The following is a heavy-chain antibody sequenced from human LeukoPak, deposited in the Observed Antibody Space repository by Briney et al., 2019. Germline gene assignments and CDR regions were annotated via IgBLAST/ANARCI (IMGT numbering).Heavy chain of an antibody. CDR3: AKHQDSYGASLFDS. J-gene: IGHJ4*02. V-gene: IGHV3-23*01. Sequence: GGSLRLSCAASGFTFSNYAVNWVRQAPGKGLEWVSAINPTGANTYYADSVKGRLTISRDNSKDTMYLQMSSLRVDDTAVYYCAKHQDSYGASLFDSWGQGTLVTVSS. CDR1: GFTFSNYA. D-gene: IGHD4-17*01. CDR2: INPTGANT.